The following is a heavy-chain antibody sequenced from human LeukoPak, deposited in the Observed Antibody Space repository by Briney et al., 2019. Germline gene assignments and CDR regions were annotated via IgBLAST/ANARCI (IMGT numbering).Heavy chain of an antibody. CDR1: GGSISSSGYY. D-gene: IGHD1-14*01. CDR2: IYYSGST. V-gene: IGHV4-39*07. CDR3: ARVTADFPYWYYYYMDV. J-gene: IGHJ6*03. Sequence: SETLSLTCTVSGGSISSSGYYRGWIRQPPGKGLEWIGSIYYSGSTYYNPSLKSRVTISVDTSKNQFSLKLSSVTAADTAVYYCARVTADFPYWYYYYMDVWGKGTTVTVSS.